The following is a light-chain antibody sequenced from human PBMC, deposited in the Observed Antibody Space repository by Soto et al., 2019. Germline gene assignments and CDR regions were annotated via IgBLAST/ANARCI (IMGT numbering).Light chain of an antibody. CDR2: GAS. Sequence: EMVMTQSPATLSVSPGERATLSCRASQNVNSNLAWYQQKPGQAPRLLIYGASTRATGIPARFSGSGSGTEFTLTISSLQSEDFAVYYCQQYNEWPFTFGPGTRWIS. CDR1: QNVNSN. CDR3: QQYNEWPFT. V-gene: IGKV3-15*01. J-gene: IGKJ3*01.